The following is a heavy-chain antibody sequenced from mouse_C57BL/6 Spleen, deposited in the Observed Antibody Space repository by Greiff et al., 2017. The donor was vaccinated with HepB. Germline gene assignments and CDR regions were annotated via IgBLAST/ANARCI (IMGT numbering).Heavy chain of an antibody. CDR3: ARLYYGNLYYFDY. J-gene: IGHJ2*01. V-gene: IGHV5-6*01. CDR2: ISSGGSYT. Sequence: EVHLVESGGDLVKPGGSLKLSCAASGFTFSSYGMSWVRQTPDKRLEWVATISSGGSYTYYPDSVKGRFTISRDNAKNTLYLQMSSLKSEDTAMYYCARLYYGNLYYFDYWGQGTTLTVSS. CDR1: GFTFSSYG. D-gene: IGHD2-1*01.